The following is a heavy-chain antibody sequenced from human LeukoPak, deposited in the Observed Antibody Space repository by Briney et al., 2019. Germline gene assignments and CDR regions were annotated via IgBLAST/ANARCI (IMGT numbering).Heavy chain of an antibody. CDR3: ARDSLLDY. CDR1: GFTFSSYG. V-gene: IGHV3-7*04. CDR2: IKQDGSEK. Sequence: GGSLRLSCAASGFTFSSYGMSWVRQAPGKGLEWVANIKQDGSEKYYVDSVKGRFTISRDNAKNSLYLQMNSLRAEDTAVYYCARDSLLDYWGQGTLVTVSS. J-gene: IGHJ4*02.